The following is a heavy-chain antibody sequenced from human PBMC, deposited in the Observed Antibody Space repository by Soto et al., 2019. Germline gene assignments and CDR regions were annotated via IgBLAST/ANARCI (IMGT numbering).Heavy chain of an antibody. D-gene: IGHD2-8*02. Sequence: EVQLVESGGGVVQPGGSLRLSCAASGFTCSSYDMSWVRQAPGKGLEWVSTILVGGSTHYPDSVKGRFTISRDNSKNTVFLQMNSLTPGDTAVYYCAKATATGGGAFDICGQGTVVTVSS. CDR3: AKATATGGGAFDI. CDR1: GFTCSSYD. V-gene: IGHV3-23*04. J-gene: IGHJ3*02. CDR2: ILVGGST.